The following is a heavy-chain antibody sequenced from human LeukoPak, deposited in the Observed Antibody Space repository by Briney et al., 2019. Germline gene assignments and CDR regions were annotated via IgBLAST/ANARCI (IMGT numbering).Heavy chain of an antibody. D-gene: IGHD3-9*01. CDR2: ISGSGGST. Sequence: GGSLRLSCAASGFIFSSYAMSWLRQAPGKGLEWVSRISGSGGSTSYADSVKGRFTISRDNSKNTLYLQMNSLRADDAAVYYCARASSKQLAGYLPDGFDIWGQGTMVTVSS. J-gene: IGHJ3*02. V-gene: IGHV3-23*01. CDR3: ARASSKQLAGYLPDGFDI. CDR1: GFIFSSYA.